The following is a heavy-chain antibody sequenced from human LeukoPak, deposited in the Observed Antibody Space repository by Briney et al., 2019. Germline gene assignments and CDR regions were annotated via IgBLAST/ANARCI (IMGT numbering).Heavy chain of an antibody. D-gene: IGHD3-22*01. CDR3: AGGYDSSGYGFDP. CDR1: GGSISSGGYY. J-gene: IGHJ5*02. CDR2: IYYSGST. V-gene: IGHV4-31*03. Sequence: SQTLSLTCTVSGGSISSGGYYWSWIRQHPGKGLEWIGYIYYSGSTYYNPSLKSRVTISVDTSKNQFSLKLSSVTAADTAVYYCAGGYDSSGYGFDPWGQGTLVTVSS.